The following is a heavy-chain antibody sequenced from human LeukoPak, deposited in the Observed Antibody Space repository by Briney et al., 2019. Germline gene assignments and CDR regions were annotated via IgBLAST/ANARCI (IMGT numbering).Heavy chain of an antibody. D-gene: IGHD3-10*01. CDR2: IKQDGSEK. V-gene: IGHV3-7*01. CDR3: ARVISMVRGVKVWAFDI. Sequence: PGGSLRLSCAASGFTFSSYWMSWVRQAPGKGLEWVANIKQDGSEKYYVDSVKGRFTISRDNAKNSLYLQMNSLRAEDTAVYYCARVISMVRGVKVWAFDIWGQGTMVTVSS. CDR1: GFTFSSYW. J-gene: IGHJ3*02.